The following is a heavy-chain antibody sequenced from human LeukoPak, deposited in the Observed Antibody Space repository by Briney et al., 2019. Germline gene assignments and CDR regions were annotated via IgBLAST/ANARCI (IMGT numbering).Heavy chain of an antibody. D-gene: IGHD2-15*01. J-gene: IGHJ4*02. CDR2: IYYSGNT. V-gene: IGHV4-39*07. Sequence: SETLSLTCTVSGGSISSSSYCWGWIRQPPGKGLEWIGSIYYSGNTYYNPSLKSRVTTSVDSSKNQFSLKLSSVTAADTAVYYCAKVGYCDAGPCYFDSWGQGTLVTVSS. CDR1: GGSISSSSYC. CDR3: AKVGYCDAGPCYFDS.